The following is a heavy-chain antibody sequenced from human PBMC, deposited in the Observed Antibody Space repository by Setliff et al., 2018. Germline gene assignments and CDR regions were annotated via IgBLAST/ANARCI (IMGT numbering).Heavy chain of an antibody. J-gene: IGHJ4*02. D-gene: IGHD3-3*01. V-gene: IGHV4-39*07. CDR3: ARRETYYNFWSGYYAY. CDR2: IYYSGST. CDR1: GGSIGSSSYY. Sequence: SETLSLTCTVSGGSIGSSSYYWGWIRQPPGKGLEWIGSIYYSGSTYYNPSLKSRVTISVDTSKNQFSLKLSSVTAADTAVYYCARRETYYNFWSGYYAYWGQGTLVTVSS.